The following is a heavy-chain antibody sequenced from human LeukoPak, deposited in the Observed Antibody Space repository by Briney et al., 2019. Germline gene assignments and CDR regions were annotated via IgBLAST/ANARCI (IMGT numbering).Heavy chain of an antibody. CDR2: INSDGSST. J-gene: IGHJ4*02. CDR3: ATFTERENYYYTANL. D-gene: IGHD3-3*01. V-gene: IGHV3-74*01. Sequence: GGSLRLSCAASGFTFSSYWMHWVRQAPGKGLVWVSRINSDGSSTNYADSVKGRFTISRDNAKNTLYLRMNSLRAEDTAVYYCATFTERENYYYTANLWGQGTLVIVS. CDR1: GFTFSSYW.